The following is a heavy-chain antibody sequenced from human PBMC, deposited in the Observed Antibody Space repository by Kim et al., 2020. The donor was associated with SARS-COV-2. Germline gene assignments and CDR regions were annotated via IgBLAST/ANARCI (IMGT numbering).Heavy chain of an antibody. CDR3: AKGATGSYDY. D-gene: IGHD1-26*01. CDR1: GFAFSTYG. V-gene: IGHV3-23*01. J-gene: IGHJ4*02. CDR2: ISGSGGVT. Sequence: GGSLRLSCAVSGFAFSTYGMSWVRQAPGRGLEWVSYISGSGGVTHYADSVKGRFTISRDNSKNTLYLQMNSLRAEDTAVFYCAKGATGSYDYWGQGTLVTVSS.